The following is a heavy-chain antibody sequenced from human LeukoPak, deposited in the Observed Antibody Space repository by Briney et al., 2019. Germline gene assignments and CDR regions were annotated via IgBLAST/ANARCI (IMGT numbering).Heavy chain of an antibody. CDR3: ARPRWSGSYRFDY. V-gene: IGHV1-2*02. Sequence: ASVKVSFKASGYTFTGYYMHWVRQAPGQGLEWMGWINPNSGGTNYAQKFQGRVTMTRDTSISTAYMELSRLRSDDTAVYYCARPRWSGSYRFDYWGQGTLVTVSS. CDR2: INPNSGGT. J-gene: IGHJ4*02. CDR1: GYTFTGYY. D-gene: IGHD1-26*01.